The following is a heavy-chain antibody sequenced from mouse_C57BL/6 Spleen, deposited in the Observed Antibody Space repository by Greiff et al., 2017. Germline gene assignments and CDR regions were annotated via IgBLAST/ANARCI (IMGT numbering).Heavy chain of an antibody. CDR3: TRSYSNLAWFAY. D-gene: IGHD2-5*01. CDR2: ISSGGDYI. CDR1: GFTFSSYA. Sequence: EVMLVESGEGLVKPGGSLKLSCAASGFTFSSYAMSWVRQTPEKRLEWVAYISSGGDYIYYADTVQGRFTISRDNARNTLYLQMSSLKSEDTAMYYCTRSYSNLAWFAYWGQGTLVTVSA. J-gene: IGHJ3*01. V-gene: IGHV5-9-1*02.